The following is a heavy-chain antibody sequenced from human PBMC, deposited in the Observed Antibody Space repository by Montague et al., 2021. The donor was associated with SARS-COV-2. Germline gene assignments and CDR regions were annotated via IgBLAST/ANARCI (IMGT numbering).Heavy chain of an antibody. CDR3: AREPYYGDYFDY. D-gene: IGHD4-17*01. CDR2: IYYSVST. Sequence: SETLSLTCTVSGGSISSYYWSWIRQPPGKGLEWVGYIYYSVSTNYTPSLKGRVTISVDTSKNQFSLNLSSVTAADTAVYYCAREPYYGDYFDYWGQGTLVTVSS. CDR1: GGSISSYY. J-gene: IGHJ4*02. V-gene: IGHV4-59*13.